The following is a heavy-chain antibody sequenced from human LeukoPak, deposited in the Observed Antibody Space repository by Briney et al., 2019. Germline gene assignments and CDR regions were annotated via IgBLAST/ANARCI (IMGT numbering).Heavy chain of an antibody. D-gene: IGHD3-3*01. CDR2: ISGSGGST. CDR3: AKRHFREHDFWSGYYTGYYYYGMDV. Sequence: PGGSLRLSCAASGFTFSSYAMSWVRQAPGKGLEWVSAISGSGGSTYYADSAKGRFTISRDNSKNTLYLQMNSLRAEDTAVYYCAKRHFREHDFWSGYYTGYYYYGMDVWGQGTTVTVSS. V-gene: IGHV3-23*01. CDR1: GFTFSSYA. J-gene: IGHJ6*02.